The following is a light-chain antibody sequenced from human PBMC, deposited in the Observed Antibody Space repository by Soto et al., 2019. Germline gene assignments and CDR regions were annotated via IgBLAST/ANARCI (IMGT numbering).Light chain of an antibody. CDR2: LGS. J-gene: IGKJ4*01. CDR3: MQALQTPT. Sequence: DIVMTQSPLSLPVTPGEPASISCRSSQSLLHSNGYNYLDWYLQKPGQSPQLLIYLGSNRASGVPDRFSGSGSGTDFTLNISRVEAEDVGVYYCMQALQTPTFGGGTKVEIQ. CDR1: QSLLHSNGYNY. V-gene: IGKV2-28*01.